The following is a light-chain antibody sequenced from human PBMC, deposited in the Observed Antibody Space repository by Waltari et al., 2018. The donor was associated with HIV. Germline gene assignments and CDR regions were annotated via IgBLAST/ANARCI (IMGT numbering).Light chain of an antibody. CDR3: AAWDDTLSGRV. Sequence: QSVLTQPPSASATPGQRVTISCSGSSPNIGSNFVYWYQQLPGGTPTLCIDRDNHRPSGTPDRFSASKSGTSASLAISGLRSEDEGHYYCAAWDDTLSGRVFGGGTKVTVL. CDR1: SPNIGSNF. CDR2: RDN. J-gene: IGLJ3*02. V-gene: IGLV1-47*01.